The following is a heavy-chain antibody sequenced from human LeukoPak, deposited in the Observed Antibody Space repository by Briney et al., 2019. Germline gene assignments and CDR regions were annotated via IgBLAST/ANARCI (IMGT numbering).Heavy chain of an antibody. Sequence: ASVKVSCKASGYTFTSYDINWVRQATGQGLEWMGWMSPNSGNTGYAQKFQGRVTMTRNTSISTAYMELSSLRSKDTAVYYCAIRYGSGEKYYYYYYMDVWGKGTTVTVSS. J-gene: IGHJ6*03. CDR1: GYTFTSYD. V-gene: IGHV1-8*01. CDR3: AIRYGSGEKYYYYYYMDV. D-gene: IGHD3-10*01. CDR2: MSPNSGNT.